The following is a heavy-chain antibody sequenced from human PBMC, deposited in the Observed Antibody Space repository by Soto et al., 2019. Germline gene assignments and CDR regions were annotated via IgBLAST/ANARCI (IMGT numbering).Heavy chain of an antibody. J-gene: IGHJ4*02. V-gene: IGHV3-11*06. D-gene: IGHD3-3*01. CDR2: ISSSSSYT. CDR1: GFTFSDYY. CDR3: AREACYDFWSGYYTPTPFDY. Sequence: GGSLRLSCAASGFTFSDYYMSWIRQAPGKGLEWVSYISSSSSYTNYADSVKGRFTISRDNAKNSLYLQMNSLRAEDTAVYYCAREACYDFWSGYYTPTPFDYWGQGTLVTVSS.